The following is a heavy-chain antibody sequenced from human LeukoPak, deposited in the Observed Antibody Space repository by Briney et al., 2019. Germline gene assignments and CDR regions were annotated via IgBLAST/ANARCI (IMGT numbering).Heavy chain of an antibody. Sequence: SETLSLTCTVSGGSISNWSWIRQPPGKGLEWIGYIYYSGSTDYNSSLKSRVTISIDTSKNQFSLRLNSVTAADTAVYYCATKERIVGATIFPDAFDIWGQGTMVTVSS. CDR2: IYYSGST. CDR3: ATKERIVGATIFPDAFDI. D-gene: IGHD1-26*01. CDR1: GGSISN. J-gene: IGHJ3*02. V-gene: IGHV4-59*08.